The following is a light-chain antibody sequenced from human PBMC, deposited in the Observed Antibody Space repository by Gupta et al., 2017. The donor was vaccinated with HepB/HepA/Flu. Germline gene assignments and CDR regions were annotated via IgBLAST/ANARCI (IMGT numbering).Light chain of an antibody. CDR3: QAWDSSNVV. V-gene: IGLV3-1*01. CDR2: QDS. Sequence: SYELTQPPSVSVSPGQTASITCSGDKLGDKYACWYQQKPGQSPVLVIYQDSKRPAGIPERFSASTSATTATLTMLGTEARADDYYYSQAWDSSNVVFGGGTKLTVL. J-gene: IGLJ2*01. CDR1: KLGDKY.